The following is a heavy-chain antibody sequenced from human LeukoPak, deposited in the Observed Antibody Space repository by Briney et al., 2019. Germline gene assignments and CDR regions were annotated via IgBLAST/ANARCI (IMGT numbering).Heavy chain of an antibody. CDR3: ARGGLELDY. V-gene: IGHV3-21*01. D-gene: IGHD1-7*01. Sequence: GGSLRLSCAASGFTFSTYSMNWVRKAAGKGLEWVSSISSSNSYIYYADSMKGRLTISRVNAKNALYLQMNSLRAEDTAVYYCARGGLELDYWGQGTLVTVSS. CDR1: GFTFSTYS. CDR2: ISSSNSYI. J-gene: IGHJ4*02.